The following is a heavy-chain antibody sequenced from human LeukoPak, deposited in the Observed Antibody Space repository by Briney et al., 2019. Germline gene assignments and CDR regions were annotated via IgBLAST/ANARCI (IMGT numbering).Heavy chain of an antibody. CDR1: GFTFSSYG. D-gene: IGHD5-12*01. CDR3: AKDIVATVSPPNWFDP. V-gene: IGHV3-23*01. Sequence: GGSLRLSCAASGFTFSSYGMHWVRQAPGKGLEWVSAISGSGGSTYYADSVKGRFTISRDNSKNTLYLQMNSLRAEDTAVYYCAKDIVATVSPPNWFDPWGQGTLVTVSS. J-gene: IGHJ5*02. CDR2: ISGSGGST.